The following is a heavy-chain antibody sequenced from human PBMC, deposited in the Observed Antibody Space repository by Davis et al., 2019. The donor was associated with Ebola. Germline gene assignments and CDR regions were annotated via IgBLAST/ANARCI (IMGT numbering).Heavy chain of an antibody. D-gene: IGHD3-22*01. Sequence: GESLKISCAASGFTFSSYSMNWVRQAPGKGLEWVSSISSSSSYIYYADSVKGRFTISRDNAKNSLYLQMNSLRAEDTAVYYCARDFDYYDSSGYSYYFDYWGQGTPVTVSS. CDR2: ISSSSSYI. CDR3: ARDFDYYDSSGYSYYFDY. V-gene: IGHV3-21*01. J-gene: IGHJ4*02. CDR1: GFTFSSYS.